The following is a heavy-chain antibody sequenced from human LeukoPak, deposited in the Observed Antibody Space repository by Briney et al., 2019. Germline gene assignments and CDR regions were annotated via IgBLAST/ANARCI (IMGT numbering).Heavy chain of an antibody. CDR1: GFTVSSNY. CDR3: ATESGGPVYYDFWSGYPIDY. Sequence: GGSLRLSCAVSGFTVSSNYMNWVRQAPGKGLEWVSVIYPGGSTYYADSVKDRFIISKDNSKNTLYLQMNSLRAEDTAVYYCATESGGPVYYDFWSGYPIDYWGQGTLVTVSS. J-gene: IGHJ4*02. CDR2: IYPGGST. V-gene: IGHV3-66*01. D-gene: IGHD3-3*01.